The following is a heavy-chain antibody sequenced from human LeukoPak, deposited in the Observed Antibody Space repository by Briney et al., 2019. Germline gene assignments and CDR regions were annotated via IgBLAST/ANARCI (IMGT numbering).Heavy chain of an antibody. Sequence: GGSLRLSCAASGFTFSSYAMSWVRQAPGKWLEWVSAISGSGGSTYYADSVKGRFTISRDNSKNTLYLQMNSLRAEDTAVYYCAKDLGRGYYDSSGYLDYWGQGTLVTVSS. CDR1: GFTFSSYA. CDR2: ISGSGGST. V-gene: IGHV3-23*01. CDR3: AKDLGRGYYDSSGYLDY. D-gene: IGHD3-22*01. J-gene: IGHJ4*02.